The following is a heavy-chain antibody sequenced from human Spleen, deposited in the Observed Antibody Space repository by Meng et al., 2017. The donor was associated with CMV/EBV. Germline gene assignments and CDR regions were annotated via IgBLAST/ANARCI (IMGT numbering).Heavy chain of an antibody. V-gene: IGHV4-59*13. D-gene: IGHD2-2*01. CDR3: ASYYRKRLDSSSTRCRVRFDP. CDR1: TCY. J-gene: IGHJ5*02. Sequence: TCYWTWLRQPAREGLEWIEHISYSGSTSHSPSLNSRVSISVDTSKDQFSLRLRSVTAADTAMYSCASYYRKRLDSSSTRCRVRFDPWGQGALVTVSS. CDR2: ISYSGST.